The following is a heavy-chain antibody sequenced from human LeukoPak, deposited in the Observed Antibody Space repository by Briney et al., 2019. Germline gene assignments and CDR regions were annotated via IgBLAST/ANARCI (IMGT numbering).Heavy chain of an antibody. CDR3: LQRDQDY. Sequence: PGRSLRLSCAASGFTFSSYAMHWVRQAPGKGLEWVSAISGSGGSTYYADSVKGRFTISRDNSKDTLYLQMSSLRAEDTAVYYCLQRDQDYWGQGTLVTVS. J-gene: IGHJ4*02. V-gene: IGHV3-23*01. CDR1: GFTFSSYA. CDR2: ISGSGGST.